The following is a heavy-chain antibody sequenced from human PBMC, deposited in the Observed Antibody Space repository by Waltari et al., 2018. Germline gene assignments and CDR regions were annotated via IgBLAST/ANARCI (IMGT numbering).Heavy chain of an antibody. J-gene: IGHJ4*02. V-gene: IGHV4-39*01. D-gene: IGHD5-12*01. CDR3: GTDIVATRPRGGIDY. Sequence: QLQLQESGPGLVKPSETLSLTCTVSGGSISSSSYYWGWIRPPPGKGLEWIGSIYYSGSTYYNPSLKSRVTISVDTSKNQFSLKLSSVTAADTAVYYCGTDIVATRPRGGIDYWGQGTLVTVSS. CDR2: IYYSGST. CDR1: GGSISSSSYY.